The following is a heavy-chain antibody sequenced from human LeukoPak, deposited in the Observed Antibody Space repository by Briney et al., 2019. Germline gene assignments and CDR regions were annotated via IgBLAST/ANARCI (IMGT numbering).Heavy chain of an antibody. CDR2: IYSGGST. J-gene: IGHJ4*02. D-gene: IGHD2/OR15-2a*01. CDR1: GFTVSSNY. Sequence: GGSLRLSCAASGFTVSSNYMSWVRQAPGKGLEWVSVIYSGGSTYYADSVKGRFTISRDNSKNTLYLQMNSLRAEDTAVYYCATGFYPEVLYWDYWGQGTLVTVSS. CDR3: ATGFYPEVLYWDY. V-gene: IGHV3-53*01.